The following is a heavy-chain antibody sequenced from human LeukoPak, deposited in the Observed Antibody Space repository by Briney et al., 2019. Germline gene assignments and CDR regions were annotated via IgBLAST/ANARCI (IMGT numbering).Heavy chain of an antibody. Sequence: GGSLRLSCAASGFTVSSNYMSWVRQAPGKGLEWVSVIYSGGSTYYADSVKGRFTISRDNSKNTLYLQMNSLRAEDTAVYYCAKDHEPYCGGDCFNGDYWGQGTLVTVSS. CDR1: GFTVSSNY. CDR2: IYSGGST. CDR3: AKDHEPYCGGDCFNGDY. J-gene: IGHJ4*02. V-gene: IGHV3-53*01. D-gene: IGHD2-21*02.